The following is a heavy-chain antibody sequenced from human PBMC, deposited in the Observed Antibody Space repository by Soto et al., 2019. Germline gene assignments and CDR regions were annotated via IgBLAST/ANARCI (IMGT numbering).Heavy chain of an antibody. Sequence: GASVKVSCKVSGYTFTNYAIHWVRQAPGQSLEWMGWINAGNGNTRYSQKFQGRVTITRDTPARTVYMELSSLRSEDTAVYYCARGHLAVVPVASWFYYMDVWGKGTTVTVSS. CDR2: INAGNGNT. V-gene: IGHV1-3*01. J-gene: IGHJ6*03. CDR3: ARGHLAVVPVASWFYYMDV. D-gene: IGHD2-2*01. CDR1: GYTFTNYA.